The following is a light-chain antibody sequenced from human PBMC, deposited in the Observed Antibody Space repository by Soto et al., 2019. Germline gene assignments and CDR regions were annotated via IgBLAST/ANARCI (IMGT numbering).Light chain of an antibody. CDR2: KAS. Sequence: DIQMTQSPSTLSASVGDRVTLTCRASQSISSWLAWYQQKPGKAPKLLIYKASSLESGVPSRFSGSGSGTEFTITISKLQPDDFASYYCQQYNSYSRTFGEGTKLEIK. CDR3: QQYNSYSRT. CDR1: QSISSW. V-gene: IGKV1-5*03. J-gene: IGKJ2*02.